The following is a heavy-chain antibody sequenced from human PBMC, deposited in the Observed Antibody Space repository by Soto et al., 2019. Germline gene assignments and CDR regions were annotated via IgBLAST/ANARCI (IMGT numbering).Heavy chain of an antibody. D-gene: IGHD3-3*01. V-gene: IGHV4-31*03. CDR3: AREAAYDRSFDP. CDR1: GGSISAGGYY. CDR2: IYHTGST. Sequence: SETLSLTCTVSGGSISAGGYYWSWVRQRPGKGLEWIGFIYHTGSTTYNPSLNSRVTISVDTSKNQFSLNLTSVTAADTAVYYCAREAAYDRSFDPWGQGTLVTVSS. J-gene: IGHJ5*02.